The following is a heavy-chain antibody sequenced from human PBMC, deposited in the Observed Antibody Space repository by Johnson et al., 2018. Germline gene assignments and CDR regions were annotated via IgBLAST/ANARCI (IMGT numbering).Heavy chain of an antibody. CDR1: GFTFRSYG. D-gene: IGHD2-15*01. CDR2: IWYDGSNK. Sequence: VQLVETVGGVVQPGRSLRLSCAASGFTFRSYGMHWVRQAPGKGLEWVAAIWYDGSNKDYTDSVKGRFTISRDNSKNTLYLQMNSLRVEDTAVYYWARGLPGGSWGIDIWGQGTTVTVSS. J-gene: IGHJ3*02. CDR3: ARGLPGGSWGIDI. V-gene: IGHV3-33*01.